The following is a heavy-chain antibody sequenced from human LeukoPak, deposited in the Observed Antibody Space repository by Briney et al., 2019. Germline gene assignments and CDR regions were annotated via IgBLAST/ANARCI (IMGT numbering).Heavy chain of an antibody. Sequence: AGGSLRLSCAASGFTVSNNYMNWVRQAPGKGLEWVSIIYTGGTTYYAAPVKGRFTISRDDSKNTLYLQMNSLKTEDTAVYYCTTDLDWNFLLFDYWGQGTLVTVSS. CDR1: GFTVSNNY. CDR3: TTDLDWNFLLFDY. D-gene: IGHD3/OR15-3a*01. J-gene: IGHJ4*02. V-gene: IGHV3-66*01. CDR2: IYTGGTT.